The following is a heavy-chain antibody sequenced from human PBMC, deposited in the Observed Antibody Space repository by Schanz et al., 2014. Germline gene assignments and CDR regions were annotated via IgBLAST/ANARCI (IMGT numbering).Heavy chain of an antibody. CDR1: GYTFTSYY. J-gene: IGHJ6*02. Sequence: QVQLVQSGAEVKKPGASVKVSCEASGYTFTSYYIHWFRQAPGQGLEWMGLINPSVGNTNYAQKFRGRVTMTRDTSTSTVYMELSRLTSEDTGVYYCATETSRTWFYNGVDVWGQGTTVTVSS. CDR2: INPSVGNT. V-gene: IGHV1-46*01. CDR3: ATETSRTWFYNGVDV. D-gene: IGHD2-2*01.